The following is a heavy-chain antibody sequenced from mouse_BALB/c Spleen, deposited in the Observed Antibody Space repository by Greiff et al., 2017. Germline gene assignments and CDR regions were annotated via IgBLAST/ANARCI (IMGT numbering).Heavy chain of an antibody. CDR1: GFTFSSYT. V-gene: IGHV5-9*03. D-gene: IGHD2-4*01. CDR2: ISSGGGNT. J-gene: IGHJ2*01. Sequence: DVMLVESGGGLVKPGGSLKLSCAASGFTFSSYTMSWVRQTPEKRLEWVATISSGGGNTYYPDSVKGRFTISRDNAKNNLYLQMSSLRSEDTALYYCARYGDYLYFDSWGQGTTLTVSS. CDR3: ARYGDYLYFDS.